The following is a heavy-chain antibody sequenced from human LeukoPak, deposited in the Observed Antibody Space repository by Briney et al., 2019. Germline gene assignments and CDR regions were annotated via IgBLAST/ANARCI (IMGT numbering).Heavy chain of an antibody. D-gene: IGHD2-2*01. CDR3: ARARCSSTSCYERYSYGMDV. V-gene: IGHV3-48*03. Sequence: PGGSLRLSCAASGFTFSSYEMNWVRQALGKGLEWVSYISSSGSTIYYADSVKGRFTISRDNAKNSLYLQMNSLRAEDTAVYYCARARCSSTSCYERYSYGMDVWGQGTTVTVSS. CDR1: GFTFSSYE. CDR2: ISSSGSTI. J-gene: IGHJ6*02.